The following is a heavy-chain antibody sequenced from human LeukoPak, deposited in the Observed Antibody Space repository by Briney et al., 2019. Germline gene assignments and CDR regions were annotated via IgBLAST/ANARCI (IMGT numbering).Heavy chain of an antibody. D-gene: IGHD6-13*01. J-gene: IGHJ4*02. CDR1: GFTFSSYA. CDR2: ISYDGSNK. Sequence: GGSLRLSCAASGFTFSSYAMHWVRQAPGKGLEWVAVISYDGSNKYYADSVKGRFTISRDNSKNTLYLQMNSLRAEDTAVYYCAREETSGIAAAGTKYWGQGTLVTVSS. CDR3: AREETSGIAAAGTKY. V-gene: IGHV3-30-3*01.